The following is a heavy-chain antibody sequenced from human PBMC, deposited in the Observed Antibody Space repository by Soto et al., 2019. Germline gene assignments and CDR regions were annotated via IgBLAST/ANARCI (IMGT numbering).Heavy chain of an antibody. D-gene: IGHD6-25*01. CDR3: AKGAFSSGRPPIDY. CDR1: GFTFSSYA. Sequence: EVQLLDSGGGLLQPGGSLRLSCAASGFTFSSYAMGWVRLAPGKGLEWASIISASGGGTYYADSVKGRFTISRDNSENTRYQQINSRRAEATAVYYCAKGAFSSGRPPIDYGGQETAVTVPS. J-gene: IGHJ4*02. CDR2: ISASGGGT. V-gene: IGHV3-23*01.